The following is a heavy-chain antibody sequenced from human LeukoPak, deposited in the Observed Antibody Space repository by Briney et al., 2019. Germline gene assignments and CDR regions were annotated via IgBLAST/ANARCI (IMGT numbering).Heavy chain of an antibody. J-gene: IGHJ4*02. D-gene: IGHD2-15*01. CDR1: GGAIRSHY. Sequence: SETLSLTCTVSGGAIRSHYWNWIRQPAGKGLEWIGRIYSSGYTNDNPFLKSRITMSVDMSKNQFSLRLNSVTAADTAVYYCARGRYGYDYFDYWGQGTLVTVSS. CDR3: ARGRYGYDYFDY. CDR2: IYSSGYT. V-gene: IGHV4-4*07.